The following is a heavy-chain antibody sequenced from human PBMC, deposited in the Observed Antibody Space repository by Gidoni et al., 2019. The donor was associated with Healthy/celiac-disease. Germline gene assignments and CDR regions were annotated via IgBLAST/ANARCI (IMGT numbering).Heavy chain of an antibody. CDR2: INPSGGST. J-gene: IGHJ4*02. CDR1: GYTFTSYY. CDR3: ARTGGIAAADNPLDY. Sequence: QVQLVQSGAEVKKPGASVKVSCKASGYTFTSYYMHWVRQAPGQGLEWMGIINPSGGSTSYAKKFQGRVTMTRDTSTSTVYMELSSLRSEDTAVYYCARTGGIAAADNPLDYWGQGTLVTVSS. V-gene: IGHV1-46*01. D-gene: IGHD6-13*01.